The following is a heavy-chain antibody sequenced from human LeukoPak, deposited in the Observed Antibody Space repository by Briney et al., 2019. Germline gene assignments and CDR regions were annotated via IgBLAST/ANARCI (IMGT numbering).Heavy chain of an antibody. Sequence: SETLSLTCAVYGGSFSGFYWSWIRQPPGKGLEWIGEINHSGSTNYNPSLKSRVTISVDTSKNQFSLKLSSVTAADTAVYYCARGRVRYSGYDYVYFDYWGQGTLVTVSS. J-gene: IGHJ4*02. V-gene: IGHV4-34*01. CDR2: INHSGST. D-gene: IGHD5-12*01. CDR1: GGSFSGFY. CDR3: ARGRVRYSGYDYVYFDY.